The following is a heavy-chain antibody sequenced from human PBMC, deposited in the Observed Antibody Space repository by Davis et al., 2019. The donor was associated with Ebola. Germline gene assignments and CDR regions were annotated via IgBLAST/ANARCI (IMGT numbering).Heavy chain of an antibody. Sequence: GESLKISCAASGFTFSSYSMNWVRQAPGKGLEWVSSISSSSSYIYYADSVKGRFTISRGNAKNSLYLQMNSLRAEDTAVYYCARDQGKEDAYGDYVYYYYGMDVWGQGTTVTVSS. J-gene: IGHJ6*02. CDR3: ARDQGKEDAYGDYVYYYYGMDV. CDR2: ISSSSSYI. CDR1: GFTFSSYS. V-gene: IGHV3-21*01. D-gene: IGHD4-17*01.